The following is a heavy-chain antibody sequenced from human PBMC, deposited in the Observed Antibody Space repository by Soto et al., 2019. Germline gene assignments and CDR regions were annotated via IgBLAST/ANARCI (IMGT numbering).Heavy chain of an antibody. D-gene: IGHD6-19*01. Sequence: VGSLRLSCAASVFTFSSYAMSCVRHSPGKGLEWVSAISGSGGSTYYADSVKGRFTISRDNSKNTLYLQMNSLRAEDTAVYYCAKHLRSPVAGLYGMEVLEQETTLIVS. CDR3: AKHLRSPVAGLYGMEV. J-gene: IGHJ6*01. V-gene: IGHV3-23*01. CDR1: VFTFSSYA. CDR2: ISGSGGST.